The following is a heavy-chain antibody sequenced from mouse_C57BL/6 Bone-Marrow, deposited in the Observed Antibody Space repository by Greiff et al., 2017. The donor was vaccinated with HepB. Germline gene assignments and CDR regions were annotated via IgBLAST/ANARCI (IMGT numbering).Heavy chain of an antibody. D-gene: IGHD1-1*01. Sequence: EVQLKESGAELVRPGASVKLSCTASGFNIKDDYMHWVKQRPEQGLEWIGWIDPENGDTEYASKFQGKATITADTSSNTAYLQLSSLTSEDTAVYYCTTGTVPFDYWGQGTTLTVSS. J-gene: IGHJ2*01. CDR2: IDPENGDT. CDR3: TTGTVPFDY. V-gene: IGHV14-4*01. CDR1: GFNIKDDY.